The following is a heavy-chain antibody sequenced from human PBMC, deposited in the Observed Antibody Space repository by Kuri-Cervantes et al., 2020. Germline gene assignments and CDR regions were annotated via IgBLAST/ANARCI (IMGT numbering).Heavy chain of an antibody. CDR2: ISYDGSNK. J-gene: IGHJ4*02. V-gene: IGHV3-30-3*01. CDR3: ARDLYDSSGYAALDY. D-gene: IGHD3-22*01. CDR1: GFTFSSYA. Sequence: GGSLRLSCAASGFTFSSYAMHWVRQAPGKGLEWVAVISYDGSNKYYADSVKGRFTISRDNSKNTLYLQMNSLRAEDTAVYYCARDLYDSSGYAALDYWGQGTLVTVSS.